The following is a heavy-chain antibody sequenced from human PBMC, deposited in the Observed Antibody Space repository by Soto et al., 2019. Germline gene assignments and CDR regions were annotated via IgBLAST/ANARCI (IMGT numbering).Heavy chain of an antibody. D-gene: IGHD6-6*01. CDR3: ARGEYSSSNNWFDP. Sequence: ASQTLRLTWAVDGGSFGGFYWSRIRQPPGKGLEWIGEINHSGSTKYNPSLKSRVTISVDTSKNQFSLKLSSVTAADTAVYFCARGEYSSSNNWFDPWGQGTLVTVPQ. CDR1: GGSFGGFY. J-gene: IGHJ5*02. CDR2: INHSGST. V-gene: IGHV4-34*01.